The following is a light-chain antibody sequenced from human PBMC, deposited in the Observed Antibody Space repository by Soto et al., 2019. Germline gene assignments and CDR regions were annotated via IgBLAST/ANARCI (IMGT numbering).Light chain of an antibody. V-gene: IGKV1-9*01. CDR2: GAS. CDR1: QGIANF. J-gene: IGKJ3*01. Sequence: IQLTQSPSSLSASVGDRVTISCRASQGIANFLAWYQQKPGKAPKVLIYGASTLQSGVPSRFSGSGSGTDFTLTISSLQTEDFATEYCQQLNSFPIPFGPGTKVDIK. CDR3: QQLNSFPIP.